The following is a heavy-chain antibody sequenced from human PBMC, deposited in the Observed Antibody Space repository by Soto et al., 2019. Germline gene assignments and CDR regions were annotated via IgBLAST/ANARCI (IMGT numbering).Heavy chain of an antibody. D-gene: IGHD2-2*01. V-gene: IGHV3-33*01. CDR1: GFTFRSYG. CDR2: IWFDGSKK. J-gene: IGHJ6*02. CDR3: ARDRLVPYGYGMDV. Sequence: QMQLVESGGGVVQPGRSLRLSCAASGFTFRSYGIHWVRQAPGKVLEWVALIWFDGSKKYYVDYVKGRFAVSRDNSKNTLYLQMNSRRVEDTAVYYCARDRLVPYGYGMDVWGQGTTVTVSS.